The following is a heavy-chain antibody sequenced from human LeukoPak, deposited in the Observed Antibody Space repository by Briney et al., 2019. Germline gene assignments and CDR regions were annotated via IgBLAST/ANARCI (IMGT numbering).Heavy chain of an antibody. J-gene: IGHJ3*02. V-gene: IGHV3-23*01. Sequence: EGSLRLSCPASGFTFSIYTMTWVRQAPGKGLEWVSHISGGGSSTYYADSVKGRFTISRDKSKNTVYLQMNSLRAEDTAVYYCASPSRGQFFDIWGQGTMVTVSS. CDR2: ISGGGSST. D-gene: IGHD5-12*01. CDR1: GFTFSIYT. CDR3: ASPSRGQFFDI.